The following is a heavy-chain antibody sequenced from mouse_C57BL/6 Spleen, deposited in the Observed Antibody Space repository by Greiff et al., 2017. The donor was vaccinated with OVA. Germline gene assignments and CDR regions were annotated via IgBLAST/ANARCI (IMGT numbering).Heavy chain of an antibody. Sequence: QVQLQQPGAELVKPGASVKLSCKASGYTFTSYWMHWVKQRPGRGLEWIGRIDPNSGGTNYNEKFKSKATLTVDTPSSTAYMQLSSLTSEDSAVEYCATYDCDEYFDDWGKGTTVTVSS. J-gene: IGHJ1*03. CDR2: IDPNSGGT. V-gene: IGHV1-72*01. CDR1: GYTFTSYW. D-gene: IGHD2-4*01. CDR3: ATYDCDEYFDD.